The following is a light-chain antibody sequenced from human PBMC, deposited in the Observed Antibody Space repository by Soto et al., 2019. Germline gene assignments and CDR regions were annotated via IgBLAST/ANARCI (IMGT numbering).Light chain of an antibody. V-gene: IGKV1-5*03. Sequence: DIQMTQYPSTLSASVEDRVTITCRASQSIGDLLAWYQQKPGEAPKLLIYKASYLESGVPSRFSGSGSGTEFTLTISSLQPEDLATYYCQHYSAFSVTFGQGTKVEIK. CDR3: QHYSAFSVT. J-gene: IGKJ1*01. CDR1: QSIGDL. CDR2: KAS.